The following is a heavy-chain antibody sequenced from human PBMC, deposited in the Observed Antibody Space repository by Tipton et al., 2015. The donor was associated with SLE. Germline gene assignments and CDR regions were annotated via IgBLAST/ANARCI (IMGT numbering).Heavy chain of an antibody. CDR3: ASPEAFDI. V-gene: IGHV4-39*01. Sequence: TLSLTCIVSGGSISRSNYYWGWIRQPPGKGLEWIGSIHYSGKTYYNSSLKSRVTISVDKSKNQFSLKLSSMTAADTAVYYCASPEAFDIWGQGTVVTVSS. CDR1: GGSISRSNYY. CDR2: IHYSGKT. J-gene: IGHJ3*02.